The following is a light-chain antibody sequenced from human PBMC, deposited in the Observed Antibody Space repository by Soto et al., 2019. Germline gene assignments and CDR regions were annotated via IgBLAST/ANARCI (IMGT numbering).Light chain of an antibody. CDR2: EVS. CDR3: CSYAGSSTSVV. V-gene: IGLV2-23*02. Sequence: QSALTQPASVSGSPGQSINISCTGTSSDVGSYNLVSWYQQHPGKAPKLMIYEVSKRPSGVSNRFSGSKSGNTASLTISVLQADDEADYYCCSYAGSSTSVVFGGGTKLTVL. CDR1: SSDVGSYNL. J-gene: IGLJ2*01.